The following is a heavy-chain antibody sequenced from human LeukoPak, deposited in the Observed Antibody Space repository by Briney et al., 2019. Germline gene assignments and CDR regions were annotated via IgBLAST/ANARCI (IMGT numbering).Heavy chain of an antibody. Sequence: GGSLRLACAASGFTFSSYAMSWVRQAPGKGLEWVSAISGSGGSTYYADPVKGRFTISRDNSKHTLYLQMDSLRAEDTAVYYCAKVFPAGYYFDYWGLGTLVTVSS. CDR1: GFTFSSYA. D-gene: IGHD2-2*01. CDR2: ISGSGGST. CDR3: AKVFPAGYYFDY. V-gene: IGHV3-23*01. J-gene: IGHJ4*02.